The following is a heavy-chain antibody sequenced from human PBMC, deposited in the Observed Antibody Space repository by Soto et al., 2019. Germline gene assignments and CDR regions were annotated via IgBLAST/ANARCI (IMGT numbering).Heavy chain of an antibody. CDR1: GGSISSSNW. Sequence: LSLTCAVSGGSISSSNWWSWVRQPPGKGLEWIGEIYHSGSTNYNPSLKSRVTISVDKSKNQFSLKLSSVTAADTAVYYCAIAAAGTRYYYYGMDVWGQGTTVTVSS. CDR2: IYHSGST. J-gene: IGHJ6*02. CDR3: AIAAAGTRYYYYGMDV. D-gene: IGHD6-13*01. V-gene: IGHV4-4*02.